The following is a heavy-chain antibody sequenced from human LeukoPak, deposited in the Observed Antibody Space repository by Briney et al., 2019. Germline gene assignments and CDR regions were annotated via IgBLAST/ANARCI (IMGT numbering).Heavy chain of an antibody. J-gene: IGHJ6*02. CDR2: ISAYNGNT. V-gene: IGHV1-18*01. D-gene: IGHD2-15*01. Sequence: APVKVSCKASGYTFTSYGISWVRQAPGQGLEWMGWISAYNGNTNYAQKLQGRVTMTTDTSTSTAYMELRSLRSGDTAVYYCVRAARDYYYYYGMDVWGQGTTVTVSS. CDR3: VRAARDYYYYYGMDV. CDR1: GYTFTSYG.